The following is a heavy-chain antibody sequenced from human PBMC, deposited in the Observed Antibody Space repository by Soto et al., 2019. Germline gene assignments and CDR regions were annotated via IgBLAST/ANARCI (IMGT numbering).Heavy chain of an antibody. CDR1: GFTFSSYG. CDR3: AKDKVPVVVTAPFDY. CDR2: ISYDGSNK. Sequence: QVQLVESGGGVVQPGRSLRLSCAASGFTFSSYGMHWVRQAPGKGLEWVAVISYDGSNKYYADSVKGRFTVSRDKSKNKLYLQVNSLRAEDTAVYYWAKDKVPVVVTAPFDYWGQGTLVSVSS. J-gene: IGHJ4*02. V-gene: IGHV3-30*18. D-gene: IGHD2-21*02.